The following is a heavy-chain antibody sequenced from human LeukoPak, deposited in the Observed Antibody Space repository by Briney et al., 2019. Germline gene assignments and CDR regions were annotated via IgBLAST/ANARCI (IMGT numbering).Heavy chain of an antibody. Sequence: SETLSLTCTESGGSITGYYWSWIRQPPGKGLEWIAYVRDNGESNYNPSLKSRVTISVDTRNNQISLTLNFVTAADTAIYYCARQSAGTAAFDIWGLGTMVTVSS. CDR1: GGSITGYY. CDR3: ARQSAGTAAFDI. V-gene: IGHV4-59*08. J-gene: IGHJ3*02. D-gene: IGHD1-14*01. CDR2: VRDNGES.